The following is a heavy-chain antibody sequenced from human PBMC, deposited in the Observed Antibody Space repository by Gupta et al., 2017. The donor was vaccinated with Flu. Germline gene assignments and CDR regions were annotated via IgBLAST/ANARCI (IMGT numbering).Heavy chain of an antibody. Sequence: QVQLVQSGAEVKKPGSSVKVSCKASGGTFSSYTISWVRQAPGQGLEWMGRIIPILGIANYAQKFQGRVTITADKSTSTAYMELSSLRSEDTAVYYCARDKPENEHGHSSSFVFSYWGQGTLVTVSS. CDR2: IIPILGIA. D-gene: IGHD6-6*01. CDR3: ARDKPENEHGHSSSFVFSY. V-gene: IGHV1-69*08. J-gene: IGHJ4*02. CDR1: GGTFSSYT.